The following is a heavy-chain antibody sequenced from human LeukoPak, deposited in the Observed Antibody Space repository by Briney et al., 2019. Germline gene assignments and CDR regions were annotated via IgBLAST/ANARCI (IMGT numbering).Heavy chain of an antibody. J-gene: IGHJ4*02. CDR3: ARESTGTGRYNWYDL. CDR1: GVSFSSVTLY. D-gene: IGHD5-24*01. V-gene: IGHV4-61*02. CDR2: GNARGST. Sequence: SQTLSLTCSVSGVSFSSVTLYWSWIRQPAGKGLEWIGRGNARGSTDSNPSLRSRVTVSVDTSKNQVSLRLSSVTAADTAVYYCARESTGTGRYNWYDLWGQGTLVTVSS.